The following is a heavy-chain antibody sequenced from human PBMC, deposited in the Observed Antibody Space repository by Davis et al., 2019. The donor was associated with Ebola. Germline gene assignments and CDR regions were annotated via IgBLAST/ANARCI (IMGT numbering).Heavy chain of an antibody. D-gene: IGHD3-22*01. CDR1: GYTFTSYY. CDR3: ARVRTGYYYDSSDSPSWFDP. J-gene: IGHJ5*02. CDR2: INPSGGST. Sequence: ASVKVSCKASGYTFTSYYMHWVRQAPGQGLEWMGIINPSGGSTSYAQKFQGRVTMTRDTSTSTVYMELSSLRSDDTAVYYCARVRTGYYYDSSDSPSWFDPWGQGTLVAVSS. V-gene: IGHV1-46*01.